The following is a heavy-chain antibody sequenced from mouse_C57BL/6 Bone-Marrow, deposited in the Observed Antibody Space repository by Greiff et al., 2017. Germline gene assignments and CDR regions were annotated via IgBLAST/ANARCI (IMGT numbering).Heavy chain of an antibody. CDR2: IDPSDSYT. V-gene: IGHV1-69*01. D-gene: IGHD2-2*01. Sequence: QVQLQQSGAELVMPGASVKLSCKASGYTFTSYWMHWVKQRPGQGLEWIGDIDPSDSYTNYNQKFKGKSTLTVDKSSSTAYMQLSSLTSEDSAVYYCERERVTTNGRDYWGQGTSVTVAA. CDR3: ERERVTTNGRDY. J-gene: IGHJ4*01. CDR1: GYTFTSYW.